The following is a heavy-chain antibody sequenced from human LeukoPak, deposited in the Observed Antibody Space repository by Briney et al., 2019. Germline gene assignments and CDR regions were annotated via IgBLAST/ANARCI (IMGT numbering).Heavy chain of an antibody. CDR3: ARGPPLFDP. CDR1: GFTFSNFW. J-gene: IGHJ5*02. V-gene: IGHV3-7*01. Sequence: GGSLRLSCAAFGFTFSNFWMTWVRQAPGKGLEWVANIREDGRDEHYLDSVKGRFTISRDNAKNSLYLQMNSLRAEDTGVYYCARGPPLFDPWGQGTLVAVSS. CDR2: IREDGRDE.